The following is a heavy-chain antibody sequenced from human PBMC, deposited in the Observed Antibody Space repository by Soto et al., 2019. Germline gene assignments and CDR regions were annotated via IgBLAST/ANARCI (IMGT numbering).Heavy chain of an antibody. CDR3: ARRYSSSFDY. J-gene: IGHJ4*02. D-gene: IGHD6-13*01. V-gene: IGHV4-59*08. CDR2: IYYSGST. CDR1: GGSISSYY. Sequence: PPETLSLTCTVSGGSISSYYWSLIRQPPGKGLEWIGYIYYSGSTNYNPSLKSRVTISVDTSKNQFSLKLSSVTAADTAVYYCARRYSSSFDYWGQGTLVTVSS.